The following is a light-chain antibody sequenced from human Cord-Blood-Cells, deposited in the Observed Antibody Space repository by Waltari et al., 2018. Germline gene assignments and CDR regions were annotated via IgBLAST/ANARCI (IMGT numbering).Light chain of an antibody. V-gene: IGKV1-5*03. CDR3: QQSYSTHALT. CDR2: KAS. J-gene: IGKJ4*01. CDR1: QSISSW. Sequence: DIQMTQSPSTLSASVGDRVTITCRASQSISSWLAWYQQKPGKAPKLLIYKASSLESGVPSRFSGSGSGTEFTLTISSLQPDDFATYYCQQSYSTHALTFGGGTKVEIK.